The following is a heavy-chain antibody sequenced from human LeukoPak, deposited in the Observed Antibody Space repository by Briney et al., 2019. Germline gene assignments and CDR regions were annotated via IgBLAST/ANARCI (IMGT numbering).Heavy chain of an antibody. CDR1: GFTFSSYT. Sequence: GGSLRLSCAASGFTFSSYTMNWVRQAPGKGLEWVSSISSSSSYIYYADSVKGRFTISRGNAKNSLYLQMNTLRAEDTAVYYCARDGSFSYYYYYYMDVWGKGTTVTISS. V-gene: IGHV3-21*01. CDR3: ARDGSFSYYYYYYMDV. J-gene: IGHJ6*03. D-gene: IGHD3-10*01. CDR2: ISSSSSYI.